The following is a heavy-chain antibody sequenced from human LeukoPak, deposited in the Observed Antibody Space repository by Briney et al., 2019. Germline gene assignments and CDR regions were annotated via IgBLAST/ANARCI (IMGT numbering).Heavy chain of an antibody. V-gene: IGHV4-59*01. CDR2: IYHSGST. D-gene: IGHD6-13*01. Sequence: SETLSLTCTASGDSISSYYWSWIRQPPGKGLEWIGYIYHSGSTNYNPSLKSRVTISVDTSKSQFSLKLSSVTAADTAVYYCATGYSSTWYYFDYWGQGTLVTVSS. CDR3: ATGYSSTWYYFDY. J-gene: IGHJ4*02. CDR1: GDSISSYY.